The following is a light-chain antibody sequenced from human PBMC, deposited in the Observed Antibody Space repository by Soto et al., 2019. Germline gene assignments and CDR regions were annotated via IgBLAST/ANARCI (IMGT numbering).Light chain of an antibody. CDR2: GAS. CDR3: QQYHDWVT. CDR1: RSVTSN. J-gene: IGKJ4*01. Sequence: ETVMTQSPGTLSVSPGESATLSGGTARSVTSNLAWNQQKPGQAPRLLIYGASTRATGIPARFSGSGAGTEFTLTISYLRPEDSAVYFCQQYHDWVTFGGGTRVEI. V-gene: IGKV3D-15*01.